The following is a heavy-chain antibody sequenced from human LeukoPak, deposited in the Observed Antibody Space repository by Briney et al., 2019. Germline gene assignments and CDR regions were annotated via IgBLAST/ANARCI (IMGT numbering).Heavy chain of an antibody. V-gene: IGHV3-30*18. CDR2: ISYDGSNK. CDR3: AKDSRQYVGYYYGMDV. Sequence: GGSLRLSCAASGFTFSSYGMHWVRQAPGKGLEWVAFISYDGSNKYYADSVKGRFTISRDNSKNTLYLQMNSLRAEDTAVYYCAKDSRQYVGYYYGMDVWGQGTTVTVSS. CDR1: GFTFSSYG. D-gene: IGHD1-26*01. J-gene: IGHJ6*02.